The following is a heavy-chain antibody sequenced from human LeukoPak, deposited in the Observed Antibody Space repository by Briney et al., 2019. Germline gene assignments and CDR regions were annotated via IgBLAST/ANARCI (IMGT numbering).Heavy chain of an antibody. D-gene: IGHD3-22*01. V-gene: IGHV1-69*04. CDR3: ARGYLPTNPITMSSDSSGYYDAFDI. CDR1: GGTFSSYV. J-gene: IGHJ3*02. Sequence: ASVKVSCKASGGTFSSYVISWVRQAPGQGLEWMGRIIPILGIANYAQKFQGRVTITADESTSTAYMELSSLRSEDTAVYYCARGYLPTNPITMSSDSSGYYDAFDIWGQGTMVTVSS. CDR2: IIPILGIA.